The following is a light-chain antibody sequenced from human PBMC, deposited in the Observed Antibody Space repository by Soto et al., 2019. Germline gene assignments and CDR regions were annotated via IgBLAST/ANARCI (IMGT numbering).Light chain of an antibody. CDR2: DAS. V-gene: IGKV3-11*01. CDR1: QSVSSY. Sequence: ESVLTQSPATLALSPGERATLCCRASQSVSSYLAWYQQKPGQAPRLLIYDASSRATGIPARFSGSGSGTDFTLTISSLEPEDFATYYCQQCDSTPLTFGGGTKVDIK. CDR3: QQCDSTPLT. J-gene: IGKJ4*01.